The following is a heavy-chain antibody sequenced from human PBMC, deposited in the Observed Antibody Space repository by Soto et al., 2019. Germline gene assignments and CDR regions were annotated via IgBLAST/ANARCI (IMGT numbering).Heavy chain of an antibody. V-gene: IGHV3-15*07. CDR3: AKQRGPSGSSYCGLEV. D-gene: IGHD1-1*01. J-gene: IGHJ6*01. CDR2: IKSRGSGGTT. CDR1: GFDFTAAW. Sequence: QLVESGGGLVTPGKSVTLSCVGSGFDFTAAWMHWVRQAPGTGLEWVGRIKSRGSGGTTDYSAPVRGRFTISRDDSKGTVYLQMSSLKTEDTAVYFCAKQRGPSGSSYCGLEVWGQGSTVTVTS.